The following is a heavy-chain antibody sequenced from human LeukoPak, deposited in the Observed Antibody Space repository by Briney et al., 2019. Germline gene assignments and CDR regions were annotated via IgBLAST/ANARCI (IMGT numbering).Heavy chain of an antibody. D-gene: IGHD2-15*01. J-gene: IGHJ4*02. CDR3: ARGLSCSGGSCYFDF. V-gene: IGHV3-21*01. CDR2: ISTSSSYI. Sequence: PGGSLRLSCAASGFSFSGYSMNWVRQAPGKGLEWVSSISTSSSYIFYADSVKGRFTISRDSARNSLYLQMNSLRAEDTALYYCARGLSCSGGSCYFDFWGQGTLVTVSS. CDR1: GFSFSGYS.